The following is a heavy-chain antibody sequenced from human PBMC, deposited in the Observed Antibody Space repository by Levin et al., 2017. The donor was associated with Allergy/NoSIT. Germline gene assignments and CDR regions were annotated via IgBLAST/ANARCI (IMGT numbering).Heavy chain of an antibody. Sequence: SQTLSLTCAVYGGSFSGYYWSWIRQPPGKGLEWIGEINHSGSTNYNPSLKSRVTISVDTSKNQFSLKLSSVTAADTAVYYCARGEIKEGIVVVPAAIPFPAFDPWGQGTLVTVSS. CDR1: GGSFSGYY. CDR3: ARGEIKEGIVVVPAAIPFPAFDP. D-gene: IGHD2-2*02. V-gene: IGHV4-34*01. CDR2: INHSGST. J-gene: IGHJ5*02.